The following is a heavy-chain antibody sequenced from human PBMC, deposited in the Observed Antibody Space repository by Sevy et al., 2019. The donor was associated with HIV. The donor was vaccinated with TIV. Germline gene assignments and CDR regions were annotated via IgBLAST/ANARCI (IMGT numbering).Heavy chain of an antibody. D-gene: IGHD3-22*01. V-gene: IGHV3-30*18. CDR1: GFTFSSYG. CDR3: TKDELGYYYDSSGYGVDAFDI. CDR2: ISYDGSNK. Sequence: GGSLRLSCAASGFTFSSYGMHWVRQAPGKGLEWVAVISYDGSNKYYADSVKGRFTISRDNTKNTLYLQMNSLRAEDTVVYYCTKDELGYYYDSSGYGVDAFDIWGQGTMVTVSS. J-gene: IGHJ3*02.